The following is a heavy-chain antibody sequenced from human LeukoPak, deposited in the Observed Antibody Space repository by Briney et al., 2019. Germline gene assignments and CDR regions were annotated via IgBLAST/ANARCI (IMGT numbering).Heavy chain of an antibody. CDR3: ARHPQRRGAFDI. CDR2: IYHSGST. V-gene: IGHV4-38-2*01. D-gene: IGHD1-1*01. J-gene: IGHJ3*02. Sequence: SETLSLTCAVSGYSISSGYYWGWIRQPPGKGLEWIGSIYHSGSTYYNPSLKSRATISVDTSKNQFSLKLSSVTAADTAVYYCARHPQRRGAFDIWGQGTMVTVSS. CDR1: GYSISSGYY.